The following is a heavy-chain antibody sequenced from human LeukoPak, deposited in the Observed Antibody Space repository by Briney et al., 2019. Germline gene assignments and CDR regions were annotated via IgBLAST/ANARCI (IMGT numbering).Heavy chain of an antibody. J-gene: IGHJ5*02. CDR1: GGSISSGGYY. V-gene: IGHV4-61*08. CDR2: IYYSGST. D-gene: IGHD6-19*01. Sequence: SETLSLTCTVSGGSISSGGYYWSWIRQPPGKGLEWIGYIYYSGSTNYNPSLKSRVTISVDTSKNQFSLKLSSVTAADTAVYYCARDVAGTVWFDPWGQGTLVTVSS. CDR3: ARDVAGTVWFDP.